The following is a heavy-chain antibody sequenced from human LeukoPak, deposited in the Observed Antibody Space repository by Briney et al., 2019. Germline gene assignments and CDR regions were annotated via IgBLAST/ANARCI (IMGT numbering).Heavy chain of an antibody. J-gene: IGHJ4*02. V-gene: IGHV3-23*01. D-gene: IGHD2-2*01. CDR2: SSGSGGST. Sequence: GGSLRLSCAASVFTFSSYAMSWVRQAPGKGLEWVSASSGSGGSTYYADSVKGRFTISRDNSKNTLYLQMNSLRAEDTAVYYCAKDFVVVVPAAIEAHGGYYFDYWGQGTLVTVSS. CDR1: VFTFSSYA. CDR3: AKDFVVVVPAAIEAHGGYYFDY.